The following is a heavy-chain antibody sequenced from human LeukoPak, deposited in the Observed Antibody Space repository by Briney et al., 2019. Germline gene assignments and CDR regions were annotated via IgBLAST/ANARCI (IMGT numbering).Heavy chain of an antibody. V-gene: IGHV3-23*01. CDR3: AKDWTSHNGVYDCLDF. CDR1: GFSFDVHA. Sequence: PGGSLRLSCAASGFSFDVHAMTWVRQAPGKGPEWVATIGGPAETFYADSVRGRFTISRDNSRYTLYLQMNRLRAEDWALYYCAKDWTSHNGVYDCLDFWGQGTQVTVSS. CDR2: IGGPAET. D-gene: IGHD3-16*01. J-gene: IGHJ4*02.